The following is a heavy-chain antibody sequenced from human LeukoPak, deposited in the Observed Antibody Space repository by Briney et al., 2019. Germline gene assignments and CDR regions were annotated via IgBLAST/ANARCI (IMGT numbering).Heavy chain of an antibody. CDR3: ARVRGDKYFDY. J-gene: IGHJ4*02. Sequence: PSETLSLTCTVSGGSISSSDYYWGWIRQPPGKGLEWIGSIYYSGSTYYNPSLKSRVMISVDTSKNQFSLKLSSVTAADTAVYYCARVRGDKYFDYWGQGTLVTVSS. D-gene: IGHD3-16*01. CDR1: GGSISSSDYY. V-gene: IGHV4-39*01. CDR2: IYYSGST.